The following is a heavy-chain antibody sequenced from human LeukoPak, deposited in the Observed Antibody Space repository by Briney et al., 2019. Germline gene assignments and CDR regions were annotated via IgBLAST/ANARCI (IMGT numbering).Heavy chain of an antibody. CDR1: GFTFSNYV. V-gene: IGHV3-30*02. Sequence: GGSLRLSCAASGFTFSNYVIHWVRQAPGKGLEWVAFIRYDGSDKYYADSVKGRFTISRDNSKNTLYLQMSSLRAEDTVVYYCAKDGGSGGYWPRYFDLWGRGTLVTVSS. CDR2: IRYDGSDK. J-gene: IGHJ2*01. CDR3: AKDGGSGGYWPRYFDL. D-gene: IGHD3-22*01.